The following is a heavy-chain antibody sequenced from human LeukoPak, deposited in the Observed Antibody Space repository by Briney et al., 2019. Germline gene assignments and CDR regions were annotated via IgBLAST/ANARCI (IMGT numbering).Heavy chain of an antibody. CDR1: GYTFTKYG. Sequence: GASVKVSCKTSGYTFTKYGICWVRQAPGQGLEWMGWINPNSGGTNYAQKFQGRVTMTRDTSISTAYMELSRLRSDDTAVYYCARDLGDLGYCSSTSCYEVGIWGQGTLVTVSS. CDR3: ARDLGDLGYCSSTSCYEVGI. D-gene: IGHD2-2*01. CDR2: INPNSGGT. J-gene: IGHJ4*02. V-gene: IGHV1-2*02.